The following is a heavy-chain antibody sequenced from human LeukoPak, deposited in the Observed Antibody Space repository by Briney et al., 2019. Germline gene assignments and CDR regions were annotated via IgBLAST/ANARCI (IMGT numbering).Heavy chain of an antibody. D-gene: IGHD4-17*01. CDR1: GYTFTSYG. Sequence: ASVKVSCKASGYTFTSYGISWVRQAPGQGLEWMGRISAYNGNTNYAQKLQGRVTMTTDTSTSTAYMELRSLRSDDTAVYYCATNGDYVSGSAFDIWGQGTMVTVSS. V-gene: IGHV1-18*04. J-gene: IGHJ3*02. CDR3: ATNGDYVSGSAFDI. CDR2: ISAYNGNT.